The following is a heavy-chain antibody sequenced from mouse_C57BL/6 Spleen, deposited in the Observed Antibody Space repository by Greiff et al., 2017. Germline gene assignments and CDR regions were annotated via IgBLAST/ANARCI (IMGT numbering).Heavy chain of an antibody. CDR2: ISGGGGNT. J-gene: IGHJ2*01. D-gene: IGHD1-1*01. CDR3: ARRDYYGSSSYYFDY. CDR1: GFTFSSYT. V-gene: IGHV5-9*01. Sequence: EVQGVESGGGLVKPGGSLKLSCAASGFTFSSYTMSWVRQTPEKRLEWVATISGGGGNTDYPASVKGRFTISRDNAKNTLYLQMSSLRSEDTALYYCARRDYYGSSSYYFDYWGQGTTLTVSS.